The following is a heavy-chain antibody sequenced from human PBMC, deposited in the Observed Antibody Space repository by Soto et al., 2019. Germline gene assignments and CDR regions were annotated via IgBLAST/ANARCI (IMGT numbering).Heavy chain of an antibody. J-gene: IGHJ5*02. CDR2: IYDSGST. D-gene: IGHD2-2*01. CDR3: ARDGFCTSTTCRVGNWFDP. Sequence: SETLSLTCAVCGYSVSSGYYWGWIRQQPGKGLEWIGSIYDSGSTYYNPSLKSRVNISVDTSKNQVSLKLPSLTSGGAAMYDCARDGFCTSTTCRVGNWFDPGGQGTLVTVSS. V-gene: IGHV4-38-2*02. CDR1: GYSVSSGYY.